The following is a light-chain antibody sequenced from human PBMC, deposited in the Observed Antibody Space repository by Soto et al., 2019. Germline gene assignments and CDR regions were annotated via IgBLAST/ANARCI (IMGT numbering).Light chain of an antibody. CDR3: MQALQIPYT. V-gene: IGKV2-28*01. CDR2: LAS. CDR1: QSLLHRNGNTY. J-gene: IGKJ2*01. Sequence: DIVVTQSPLSLPVTPGDSASISCRTSQSLLHRNGNTYFDWYVQKPGQSPQLLIFLASTRASGVPDRFSGSGSGTEFTLRITNVEAGDVGTYYCMQALQIPYTFGQGTKLEIE.